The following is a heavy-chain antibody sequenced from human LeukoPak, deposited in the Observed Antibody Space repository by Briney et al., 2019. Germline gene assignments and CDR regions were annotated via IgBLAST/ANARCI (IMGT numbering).Heavy chain of an antibody. CDR1: GTSISRHY. CDR3: ARQDGLWVGDLGGWFDF. Sequence: SETLSLTCTVSGTSISRHYWSWLRQSAGLGLEWLGYISTTGSTTYNPSLEGRVTMSEDASQNQLSLTLSSVTAADTAVYFCARQDGLWVGDLGGWFDFWGQGIQVTVSS. V-gene: IGHV4-4*09. J-gene: IGHJ5*01. CDR2: ISTTGST. D-gene: IGHD3-10*01.